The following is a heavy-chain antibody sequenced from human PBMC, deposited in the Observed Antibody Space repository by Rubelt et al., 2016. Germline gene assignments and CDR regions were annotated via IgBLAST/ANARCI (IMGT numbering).Heavy chain of an antibody. J-gene: IGHJ4*02. CDR2: INPSGGST. CDR3: ASSSGSYYSLDY. Sequence: QVQLVQSGAEVKKPGASVKVSCKASGYTFTSYYMHWVRQAPGQGLEWVGIINPSGGSTRDAQKFRGRVTMTRATSIRPAYMELSRLRSDDTAVYYCASSSGSYYSLDYWGQGTLVTVSS. V-gene: IGHV1-46*01. D-gene: IGHD1-26*01. CDR1: GYTFTSYY.